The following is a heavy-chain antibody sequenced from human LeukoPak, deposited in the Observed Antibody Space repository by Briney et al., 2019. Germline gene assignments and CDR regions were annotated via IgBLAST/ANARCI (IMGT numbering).Heavy chain of an antibody. D-gene: IGHD6-19*01. CDR1: GFTFSIYG. J-gene: IGHJ4*02. CDR2: ISSYGGRT. CDR3: VPLPIAVAGTHLLDY. V-gene: IGHV3-64D*09. Sequence: GGSLRFSCAASGFTFSIYGMHCVRQAPGKGLEYVSAISSYGGRTYYADSVKGRFTISRDNSKNTLYLQMSSLRAEDTAVYYCVPLPIAVAGTHLLDYWGQGTLVTVSS.